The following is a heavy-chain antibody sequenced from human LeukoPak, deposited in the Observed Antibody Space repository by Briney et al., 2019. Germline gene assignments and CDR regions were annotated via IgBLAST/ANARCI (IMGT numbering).Heavy chain of an antibody. CDR2: ISGHAEDT. D-gene: IGHD6-19*01. J-gene: IGHJ4*02. V-gene: IGHV3-23*01. Sequence: GGSLRLSCAASGFTFSTYAMSWVRQAPGRGLEWLSLISGHAEDTYYSDSVKGRFTISRDNSKNTVYLQMDSLRAEDTAVYYCAKTTTGYSSGRYPAWPVDYWGQGTLVTVSS. CDR3: AKTTTGYSSGRYPAWPVDY. CDR1: GFTFSTYA.